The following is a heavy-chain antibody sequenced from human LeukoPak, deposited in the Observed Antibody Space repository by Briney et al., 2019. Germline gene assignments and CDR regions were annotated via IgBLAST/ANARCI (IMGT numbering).Heavy chain of an antibody. CDR3: ARTSYSSMGAFDI. CDR2: IYYSGST. V-gene: IGHV4-59*12. J-gene: IGHJ3*02. D-gene: IGHD6-13*01. CDR1: GGSISSYY. Sequence: ASETLSLTCTVSGGSISSYYWSWVRQPPGKGLEWIGYIYYSGSTNYNPSLKNRVTISVDTSQSQFSLRLSSVTAADTAVYYCARTSYSSMGAFDIWGQGTMVTVSS.